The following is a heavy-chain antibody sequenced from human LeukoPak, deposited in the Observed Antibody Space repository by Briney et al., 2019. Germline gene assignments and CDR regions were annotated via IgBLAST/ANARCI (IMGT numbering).Heavy chain of an antibody. V-gene: IGHV3-13*01. CDR3: ARFGITGTSGFDY. Sequence: GGSLRLSCAASGFTFSSYDMHWVRQATGKGLEWVPAIGTAGDTYYPGSVKGRFTISRENAKNSLYLQMNSLRAGDTAVYYCARFGITGTSGFDYWGQGTLVTVSS. CDR1: GFTFSSYD. D-gene: IGHD1-20*01. CDR2: IGTAGDT. J-gene: IGHJ4*02.